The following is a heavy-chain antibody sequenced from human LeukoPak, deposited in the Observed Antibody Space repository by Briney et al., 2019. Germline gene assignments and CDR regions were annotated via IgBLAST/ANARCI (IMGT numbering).Heavy chain of an antibody. D-gene: IGHD3-22*01. CDR3: ARLALYDSSGYYYGGVDY. Sequence: GGSLRLSCAASGFTFSSYWMTWVRQTPGKGLEWVANIKPDGSEKYYVDSMKGRFTISRDNAKNSLYLQMNSLRAEDTAVYYCARLALYDSSGYYYGGVDYWGQGTLVTVSS. V-gene: IGHV3-7*01. J-gene: IGHJ4*02. CDR2: IKPDGSEK. CDR1: GFTFSSYW.